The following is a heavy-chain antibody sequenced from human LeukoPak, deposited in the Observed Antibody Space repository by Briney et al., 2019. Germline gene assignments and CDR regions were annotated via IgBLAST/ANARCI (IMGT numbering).Heavy chain of an antibody. J-gene: IGHJ4*02. Sequence: GGSLRLSCAASEFIFSSYSMNWVRQAPGKGLEWVSAISGSGGSTYYADSVKGRFTISRDNSKNTLYLQMNSLRAEDTAVYYCAKDGRWLQYAFDYWGQGTLVTVSS. D-gene: IGHD5-24*01. CDR2: ISGSGGST. CDR1: EFIFSSYS. V-gene: IGHV3-23*01. CDR3: AKDGRWLQYAFDY.